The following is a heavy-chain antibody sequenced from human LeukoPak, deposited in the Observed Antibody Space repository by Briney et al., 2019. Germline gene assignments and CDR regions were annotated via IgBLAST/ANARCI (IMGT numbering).Heavy chain of an antibody. J-gene: IGHJ4*02. Sequence: GASVKVSCKASGYTFIGYYIHWVRQAPGQGPEWMGWINPNSGGRNYALKFHGRVTMARDTSISTVYMELSRLRSDDTAFYYCARLDCRDGYICGGYWGQGTLVTVSS. D-gene: IGHD5-24*01. CDR1: GYTFIGYY. V-gene: IGHV1-2*02. CDR2: INPNSGGR. CDR3: ARLDCRDGYICGGY.